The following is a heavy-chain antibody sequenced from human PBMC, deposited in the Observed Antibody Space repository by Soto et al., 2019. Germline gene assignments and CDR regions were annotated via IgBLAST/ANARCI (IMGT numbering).Heavy chain of an antibody. Sequence: VGSLRLSWAVSGFTLTTYSMNWVRQAPGKGLEWISFINKNGFTIYYADSVKGLFTISRDYAKNSLYLQMDSLRHEDTAVYYCARGAVTGTSLFDYWGLGTLVTVSS. CDR2: INKNGFTI. CDR1: GFTLTTYS. CDR3: ARGAVTGTSLFDY. V-gene: IGHV3-48*02. D-gene: IGHD6-19*01. J-gene: IGHJ4*02.